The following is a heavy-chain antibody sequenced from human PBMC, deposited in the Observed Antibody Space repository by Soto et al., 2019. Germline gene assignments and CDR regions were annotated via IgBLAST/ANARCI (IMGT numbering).Heavy chain of an antibody. Sequence: GGSLRLSCAASGFTFSSYGMHWVRQAPGKGLEWVAVISYDGSNKYYADSVKGRFTISRDNSKNTLYLQMNSLRAEDTAVYYCARDYYDSSGYYSRGYFQHWGQGTLVTVSS. CDR3: ARDYYDSSGYYSRGYFQH. CDR2: ISYDGSNK. V-gene: IGHV3-30*03. D-gene: IGHD3-22*01. CDR1: GFTFSSYG. J-gene: IGHJ1*01.